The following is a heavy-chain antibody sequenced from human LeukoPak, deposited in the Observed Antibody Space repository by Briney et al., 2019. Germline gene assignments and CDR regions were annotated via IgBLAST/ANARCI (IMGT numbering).Heavy chain of an antibody. V-gene: IGHV4-59*08. CDR2: IYYSGST. CDR1: DGSISSHY. Sequence: SGTLSLTCTVSDGSISSHYWTWIRQPPGKGLEWIGYIYYSGSTNYNPSLKSRVTISVDTSKNQFSLKLSSVTAADTAVYYCARHANYDFWSDHDAFDIWGQGTMVTVSS. D-gene: IGHD3-3*01. J-gene: IGHJ3*02. CDR3: ARHANYDFWSDHDAFDI.